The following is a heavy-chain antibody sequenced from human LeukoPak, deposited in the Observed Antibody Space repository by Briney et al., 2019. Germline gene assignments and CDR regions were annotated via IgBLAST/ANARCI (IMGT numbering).Heavy chain of an antibody. D-gene: IGHD6-19*01. CDR2: IYYSGST. J-gene: IGHJ4*02. V-gene: IGHV4-39*01. CDR1: GGSISSSSYY. Sequence: SETLSLTCTVSGGSISSSSYYWGWLRQPPGKGREWIGSIYYSGSTYYNPSLKSRVTISVDTSKNQFSLKLSSVTAADTAVYYCASSPGYSSGWYEGYYFDYWGQGTLVTVSS. CDR3: ASSPGYSSGWYEGYYFDY.